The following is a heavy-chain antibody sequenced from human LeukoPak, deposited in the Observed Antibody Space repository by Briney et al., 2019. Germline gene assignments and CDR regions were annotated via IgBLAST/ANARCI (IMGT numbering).Heavy chain of an antibody. D-gene: IGHD5-18*01. Sequence: GGSLRLSCAASGFTFDDYAMRWVRQAPGKGLEWVSLISWDGGSTYYTDSVKGRFTISRDNAKNSLYLQMNSLRAEDTAVYYCARSLQLWFSSFDYWGQGTLVTVSS. CDR3: ARSLQLWFSSFDY. CDR1: GFTFDDYA. J-gene: IGHJ4*02. CDR2: ISWDGGST. V-gene: IGHV3-43D*03.